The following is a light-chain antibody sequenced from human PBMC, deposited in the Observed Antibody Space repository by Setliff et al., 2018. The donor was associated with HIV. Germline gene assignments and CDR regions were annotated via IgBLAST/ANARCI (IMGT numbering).Light chain of an antibody. CDR3: CSSAGTYTYV. J-gene: IGLJ1*01. CDR2: DVT. Sequence: QSVLTQPRSVSGSPGQSVTISCSGFSSDVGTYNFVSWYQQHPGKAPKLMIYDVTKRPSGVPDRFSGSKSANTASLTISGLQAEDEADYYCCSSAGTYTYVFGTGTKGTV. V-gene: IGLV2-11*01. CDR1: SSDVGTYNF.